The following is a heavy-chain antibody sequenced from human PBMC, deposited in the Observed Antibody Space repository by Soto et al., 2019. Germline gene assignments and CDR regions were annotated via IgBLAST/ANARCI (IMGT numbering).Heavy chain of an antibody. Sequence: WASVRVSCKASGYTFTSYGISWVRQAPGQGLEWMGWISAYNGNTNYAQKLQGRVTMTTDTSTSTAYMELRSLRSDDTAVYYRARDRMFYGSGSYWFDPWGQGTLVTVSS. CDR1: GYTFTSYG. D-gene: IGHD3-10*01. V-gene: IGHV1-18*01. CDR2: ISAYNGNT. CDR3: ARDRMFYGSGSYWFDP. J-gene: IGHJ5*02.